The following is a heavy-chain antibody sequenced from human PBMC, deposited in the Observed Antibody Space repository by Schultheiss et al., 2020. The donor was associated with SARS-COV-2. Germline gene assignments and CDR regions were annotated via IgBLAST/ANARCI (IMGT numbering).Heavy chain of an antibody. CDR2: ISGSGGST. J-gene: IGHJ6*02. CDR3: AREEEPSYGMDV. V-gene: IGHV3-23*01. D-gene: IGHD1-26*01. CDR1: GFTFDDYG. Sequence: GGSLRLSCAASGFTFDDYGMSWVRQAPGKGLEWVSAISGSGGSTYYADSVKGRFTISRDNSKNTLYLQMNSLRAEDTAVYYCAREEEPSYGMDVWGQGTTVTVSS.